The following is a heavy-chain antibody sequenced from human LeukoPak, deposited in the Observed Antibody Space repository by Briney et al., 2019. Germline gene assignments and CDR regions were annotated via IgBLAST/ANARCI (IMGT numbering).Heavy chain of an antibody. CDR1: GYTFTGYY. D-gene: IGHD6-19*01. V-gene: IGHV1-2*05. CDR3: AREPVYGSSYSITCYYYFDL. Sequence: ASVKVSCKASGYTFTGYYMHWVRQAPGQGLEWMERIYLNSGGTNYAQKFQGRVTMTRDTSVSTAYMELSRLRSVDTGLYSCAREPVYGSSYSITCYYYFDLWGKGTMVTVSS. CDR2: IYLNSGGT. J-gene: IGHJ6*03.